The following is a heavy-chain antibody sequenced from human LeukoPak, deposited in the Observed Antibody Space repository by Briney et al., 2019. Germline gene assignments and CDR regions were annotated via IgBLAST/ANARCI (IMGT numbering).Heavy chain of an antibody. D-gene: IGHD3/OR15-3a*01. Sequence: GGSLRLSCAASGFTFGSYSMNWVRQAPGKGLEWVSYISSSSSTIYYADSVKGRFTISRDNAKKSLYLQMYSLGAEDTAVYYCARDGGYGDFWFDYWGQGTLVTVSS. CDR1: GFTFGSYS. CDR2: ISSSSSTI. V-gene: IGHV3-48*04. J-gene: IGHJ4*02. CDR3: ARDGGYGDFWFDY.